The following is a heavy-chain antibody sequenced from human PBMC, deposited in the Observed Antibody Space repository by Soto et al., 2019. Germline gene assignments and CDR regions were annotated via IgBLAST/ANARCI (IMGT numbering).Heavy chain of an antibody. Sequence: SETLSLTCHVSGASISGFYWSWIRKSAGKGLGWIGRIYATGTTDYNPSLKSRVMMSVDTSKKQFSLKLRSVTAADTAVYYCVRDGTKTLRDWFDPWGQGISVTVSS. CDR2: IYATGTT. D-gene: IGHD1-1*01. CDR3: VRDGTKTLRDWFDP. CDR1: GASISGFY. V-gene: IGHV4-4*07. J-gene: IGHJ5*02.